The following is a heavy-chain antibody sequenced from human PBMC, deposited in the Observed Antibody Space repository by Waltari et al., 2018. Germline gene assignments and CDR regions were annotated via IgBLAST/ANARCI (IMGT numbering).Heavy chain of an antibody. CDR1: GGSFSGYY. CDR2: MSGSSGGT. D-gene: IGHD4-4*01. CDR3: ARSLKNSNYHY. J-gene: IGHJ4*02. Sequence: QVQLQESGPGRVKPSETLSLTCAVSGGSFSGYYWGWSRQPPGKGLEGIGYMSGSSGGTDYNPSLTSRVTISLDTSKTPFSLKLRSVTASDTAVYYCARSLKNSNYHYWGPGVLVTVSS. V-gene: IGHV4-4*08.